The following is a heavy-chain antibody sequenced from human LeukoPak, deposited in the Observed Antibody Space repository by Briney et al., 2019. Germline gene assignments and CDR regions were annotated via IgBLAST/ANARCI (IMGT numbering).Heavy chain of an antibody. CDR2: IIPILGIA. Sequence: ASVKVSCKASGGTFSSYGISWVRQAPGQGLEWMGRIIPILGIANYAQKFQGRVTITADKSTSTAYMELSSLRSEDTAVYYCAREVEVDYGVIDYWGQGTLVTVSS. CDR3: AREVEVDYGVIDY. D-gene: IGHD4-17*01. V-gene: IGHV1-69*04. J-gene: IGHJ4*02. CDR1: GGTFSSYG.